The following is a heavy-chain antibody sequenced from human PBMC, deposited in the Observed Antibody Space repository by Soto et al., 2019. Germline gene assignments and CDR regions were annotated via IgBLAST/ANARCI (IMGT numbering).Heavy chain of an antibody. CDR3: ARGSGMDV. Sequence: SENLSLTFTFSGGSISSGDYYWSWIRQPPGKGLEWIGYIYYSGSTYYNPSLKSRVTISVDTSKNQFSLKLSSVTAADTVVYYCARGSGMDVWGQGTTVTVSS. CDR2: IYYSGST. CDR1: GGSISSGDYY. V-gene: IGHV4-30-4*01. J-gene: IGHJ6*02.